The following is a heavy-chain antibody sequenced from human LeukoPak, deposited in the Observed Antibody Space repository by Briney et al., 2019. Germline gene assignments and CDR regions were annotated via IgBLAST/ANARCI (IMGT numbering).Heavy chain of an antibody. V-gene: IGHV1-46*01. CDR3: ARGFLTGAGTFDY. Sequence: ASVKVSCKASEYIFITDYIHWVRQAPGQGLEWMGTINPSGDSATYAQNFQGRVTMTRDASTSTVYMELSSLTSEDTAVYYCARGFLTGAGTFDYWGQGTLVTVSS. CDR2: INPSGDSA. J-gene: IGHJ4*02. CDR1: EYIFITDY. D-gene: IGHD3-9*01.